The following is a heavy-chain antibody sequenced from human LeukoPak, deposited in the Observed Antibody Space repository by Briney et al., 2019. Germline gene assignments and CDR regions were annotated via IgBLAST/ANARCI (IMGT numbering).Heavy chain of an antibody. CDR3: ARGVASYGSGSYSIHFDY. D-gene: IGHD3-10*01. Sequence: PPETLSLTCAVYGGAFSGYYWSWIRQPPGNGLEWIGEINHSGSTNYNPSLKSRVTISVDTSKNQFSLKLSSVTAADTAVYYCARGVASYGSGSYSIHFDYWGQGTLVSVSS. CDR2: INHSGST. J-gene: IGHJ4*02. CDR1: GGAFSGYY. V-gene: IGHV4-34*01.